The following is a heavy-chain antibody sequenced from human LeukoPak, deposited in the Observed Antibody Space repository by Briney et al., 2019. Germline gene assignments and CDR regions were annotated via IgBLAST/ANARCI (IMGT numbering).Heavy chain of an antibody. CDR2: ISAYNGNT. Sequence: GSSVTVSCKASGYTFTSYGISWVRQAPGQGLAWMGWISAYNGNTNYAQKLQGRITMTTDTSTSTAYRELRSLRSDDTAVYYCARDRMYYDYIWGSYRPPKSPGYFDYWGQGTLVTVSS. J-gene: IGHJ4*02. CDR1: GYTFTSYG. CDR3: ARDRMYYDYIWGSYRPPKSPGYFDY. D-gene: IGHD3-16*02. V-gene: IGHV1-18*01.